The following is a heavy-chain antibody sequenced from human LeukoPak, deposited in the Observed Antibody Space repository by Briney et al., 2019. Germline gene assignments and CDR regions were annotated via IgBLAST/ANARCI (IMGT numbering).Heavy chain of an antibody. CDR1: GFTFSSYS. CDR2: INWNGGST. V-gene: IGHV3-20*04. CDR3: AKNVGSGYYFYFDY. J-gene: IGHJ4*02. Sequence: PGGSLRLSCAASGFTFSSYSMSWVRQVPGKGLEWVSGINWNGGSTGYADSVKGRFTISRDNAKNSLYLQMNSLRAEDTALYYCAKNVGSGYYFYFDYWGQGTPVTVSS. D-gene: IGHD3-22*01.